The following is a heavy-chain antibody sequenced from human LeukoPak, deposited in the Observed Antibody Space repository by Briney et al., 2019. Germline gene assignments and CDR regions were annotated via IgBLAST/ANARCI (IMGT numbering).Heavy chain of an antibody. CDR3: ARGVYIAAAQYGY. CDR2: IYYSGTT. CDR1: GGSMSPYH. J-gene: IGHJ4*02. Sequence: SETLSLTCTVSGGSMSPYHWGWIRQPPGKGLEWIGYIYYSGTTNYNPSHKSRVTISVDTSKNQFSLKLSSVTAADTAVYYCARGVYIAAAQYGYWGQGTLVTVSS. V-gene: IGHV4-59*01. D-gene: IGHD6-13*01.